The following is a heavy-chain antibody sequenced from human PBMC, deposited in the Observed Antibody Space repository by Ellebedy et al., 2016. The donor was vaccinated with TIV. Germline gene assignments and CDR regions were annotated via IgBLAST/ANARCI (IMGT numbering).Heavy chain of an antibody. Sequence: ASVKVSXXSSGGTFSSYAINWVRQAPGQGLEWMGVIDPSGGGTTYAQTFQGRIILTRDTSTSTAYMDLSALRSEDTAVYYCARYHSSGDDFWGQGTLVTVSS. J-gene: IGHJ4*02. CDR3: ARYHSSGDDF. CDR1: GGTFSSYA. V-gene: IGHV1-46*01. CDR2: IDPSGGGT. D-gene: IGHD6-19*01.